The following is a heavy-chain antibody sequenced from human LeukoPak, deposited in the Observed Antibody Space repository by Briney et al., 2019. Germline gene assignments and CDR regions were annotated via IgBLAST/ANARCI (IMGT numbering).Heavy chain of an antibody. CDR1: GFTFSSYA. CDR2: ISYDGSNK. CDR3: ARDHSRSGRGVINFDY. J-gene: IGHJ4*02. D-gene: IGHD3-10*01. V-gene: IGHV3-30-3*01. Sequence: QTGGSLRLSCAASGFTFSSYAMHWVRQAPGKGLEWVAVISYDGSNKYYADSVKGRFTISRDNSKNTLYLQMNSLRAEDTAVYYCARDHSRSGRGVINFDYWGQGTLVTVSS.